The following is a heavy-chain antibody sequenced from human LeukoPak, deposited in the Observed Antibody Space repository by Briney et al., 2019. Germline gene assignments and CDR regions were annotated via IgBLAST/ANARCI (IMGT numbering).Heavy chain of an antibody. CDR2: INSGGSTM. J-gene: IGHJ4*02. CDR3: ARVAGTALRWNYFDY. Sequence: GGSLRLSCAVSGFTFTDYYMNWVRQAPGKGLEWVSYINSGGSTMFYADSVKGRFTISRDSAKNSLYLQMNSLRADDTAVYYCARVAGTALRWNYFDYWGQGTRVIVSS. V-gene: IGHV3-11*01. CDR1: GFTFTDYY. D-gene: IGHD4-23*01.